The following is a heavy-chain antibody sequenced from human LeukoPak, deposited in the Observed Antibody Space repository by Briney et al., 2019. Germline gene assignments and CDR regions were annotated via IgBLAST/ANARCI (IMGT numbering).Heavy chain of an antibody. CDR2: IYHSGNT. V-gene: IGHV4-4*02. J-gene: IGHJ4*02. CDR3: ASCLFDYYYFDQ. CDR1: GDSITSHNW. D-gene: IGHD3-10*01. Sequence: SETLSLTCAVSGDSITSHNWWSWVRQSPGKGLEWIGVIYHSGNTNYSQSLKSRVTISVDKSKNQLSLRLTSVTAADTAVYFCASCLFDYYYFDQWGQGTLVTVST.